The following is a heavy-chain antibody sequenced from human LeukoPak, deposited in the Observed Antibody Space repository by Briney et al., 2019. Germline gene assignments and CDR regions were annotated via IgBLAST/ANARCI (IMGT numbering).Heavy chain of an antibody. CDR2: ISYDGGNK. V-gene: IGHV3-30*18. J-gene: IGHJ4*02. CDR3: AKDRGYNWNDEGGYFDY. CDR1: GFTFSSYG. Sequence: HPGGSLRLSCAASGFTFSSYGMHWVRQAPGKGLEWVAVISYDGGNKYYADSVKGRFTISRDNSKNTLYLQMNSLRAEDTAVYYCAKDRGYNWNDEGGYFDYWGQGTLVTVSS. D-gene: IGHD1-20*01.